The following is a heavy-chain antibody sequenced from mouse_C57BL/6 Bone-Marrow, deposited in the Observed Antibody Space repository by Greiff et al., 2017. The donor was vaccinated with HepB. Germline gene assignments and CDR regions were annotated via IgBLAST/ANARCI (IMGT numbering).Heavy chain of an antibody. J-gene: IGHJ3*01. D-gene: IGHD2-14*01. CDR3: ARGRVRRFAY. Sequence: VQRVESGPELVKPGASVKISCKASGYAFSSSWMNWVKQRPGKGLEWIGRIYPGDGDTNDNGKVKGKATLTADKSSSTAYMQLSSLTSEDSAVYFCARGRVRRFAYWGQGTLVTVSA. CDR2: IYPGDGDT. CDR1: GYAFSSSW. V-gene: IGHV1-82*01.